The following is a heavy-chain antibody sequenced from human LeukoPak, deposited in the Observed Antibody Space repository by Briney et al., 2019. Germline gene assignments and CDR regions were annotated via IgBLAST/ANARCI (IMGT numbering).Heavy chain of an antibody. CDR3: ARGLLLAQGDGYNSFSYYYGMDV. V-gene: IGHV3-66*02. Sequence: PSETLSLTCTVSGGSISSSSHYWAWVRQAPGKGLEWVSVIYSGGSTYYADSVKGRFTISRDNSKNTLYLQMNSLRAEDTAVYYCARGLLLAQGDGYNSFSYYYGMDVWGQGTTVTVSS. J-gene: IGHJ6*02. D-gene: IGHD5-24*01. CDR1: GGSISSSSHY. CDR2: IYSGGST.